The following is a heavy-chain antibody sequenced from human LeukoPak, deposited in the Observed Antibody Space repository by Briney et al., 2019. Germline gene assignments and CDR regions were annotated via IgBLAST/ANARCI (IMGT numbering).Heavy chain of an antibody. CDR3: ARTQYSSGWYGGAFDI. D-gene: IGHD6-19*01. CDR1: GGSISSSSYY. J-gene: IGHJ3*02. V-gene: IGHV4-39*07. Sequence: LSETLSLTCTVSGGSISSSSYYWGWIRQPPGKGLEWIGSIYYSGSTYYNPSLKSRVTISVDTSKNQFSLKLSSVTAADTAVYYCARTQYSSGWYGGAFDIWGQGTMVTVSS. CDR2: IYYSGST.